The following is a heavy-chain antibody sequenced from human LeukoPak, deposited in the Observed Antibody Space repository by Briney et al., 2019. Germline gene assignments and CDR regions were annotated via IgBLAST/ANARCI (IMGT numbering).Heavy chain of an antibody. Sequence: RWLRYSPGRGLEWVSGISGGGDTTYYAESVKGRFTISRGNSKNTLFLQMNSLTPEDTAVYYCAKTNGYYDYWGQGTLVAGSS. V-gene: IGHV3-23*01. J-gene: IGHJ4*02. D-gene: IGHD3-22*01. CDR2: ISGGGDTT. CDR3: AKTNGYYDY.